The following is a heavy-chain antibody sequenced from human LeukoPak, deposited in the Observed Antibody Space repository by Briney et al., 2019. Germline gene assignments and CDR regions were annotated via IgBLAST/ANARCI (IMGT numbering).Heavy chain of an antibody. D-gene: IGHD6-19*01. CDR1: GFTFSDFA. J-gene: IGHJ5*02. Sequence: GGSLRLSCVASGFTFSDFAILWVRQAPGKGLDWVAVISGAGSVTHYADSVRGRFTISRDNSRDTVFLQMNSLRPEDTGVYYCAREGYSSGSLGDLDHWGQGTRVTVSS. V-gene: IGHV3-30*04. CDR2: ISGAGSVT. CDR3: AREGYSSGSLGDLDH.